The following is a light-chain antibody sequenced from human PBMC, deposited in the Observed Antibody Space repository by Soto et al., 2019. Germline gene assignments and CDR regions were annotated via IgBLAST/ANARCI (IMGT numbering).Light chain of an antibody. V-gene: IGLV2-23*01. CDR2: EAT. CDR3: SSYTDTNTYV. CDR1: SSDVGGYNY. Sequence: QSVLTQPASVSGSPGQSITISCTGTSSDVGGYNYVSRYQHHPGKVPKVVIFEATKRPSGVSTRFSGSKSGNTASLTISGLQAEDEADYYCSSYTDTNTYVFGSGTKVTVL. J-gene: IGLJ1*01.